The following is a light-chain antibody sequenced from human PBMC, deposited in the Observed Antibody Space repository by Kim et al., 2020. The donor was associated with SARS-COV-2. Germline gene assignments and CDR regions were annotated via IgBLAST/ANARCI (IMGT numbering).Light chain of an antibody. CDR1: SGTFDSSF. J-gene: IGLJ3*02. CDR2: EDD. CDR3: QSYSTNNLLV. Sequence: NFMLTQPHSVSESPGKTVAISCTRNSGTFDSSFVQWYRQRPGSAPTTVIYEDDKRPSGVPDRFSGSVDSSSNSASLTISGLETEDEADYYCQSYSTNNLLVFGGGTQLTVL. V-gene: IGLV6-57*04.